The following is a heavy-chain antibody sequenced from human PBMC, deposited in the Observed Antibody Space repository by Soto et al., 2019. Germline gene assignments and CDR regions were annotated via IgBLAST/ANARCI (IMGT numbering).Heavy chain of an antibody. V-gene: IGHV4-39*01. CDR2: IYYSGST. CDR3: ALASWGSYRNTTTTDYYMDV. Sequence: PSETLSLTCTVSGGSISSSSYYWGWIRQPPGKGLEWIGSIYYSGSTYYNPSLKSRVTISVDTSKNQFSLKLSSVTAADTAVYYCALASWGSYRNTTTTDYYMDVWGKGTTVTVS. J-gene: IGHJ6*03. D-gene: IGHD3-16*02. CDR1: GGSISSSSYY.